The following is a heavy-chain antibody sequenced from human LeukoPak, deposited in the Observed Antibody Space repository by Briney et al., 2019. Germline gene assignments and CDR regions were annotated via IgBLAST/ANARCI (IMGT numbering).Heavy chain of an antibody. CDR2: IYTSGST. D-gene: IGHD2-2*01. J-gene: IGHJ4*02. V-gene: IGHV4-4*07. Sequence: PSETLSLTCTVSGGSISSYYWSWIRQPAGKGLEWIGRIYTSGSTNYNPSLKSRVTMSVDTSKNQFSLKLSSVTVADTAVYYCARDLTPSLIVVVPAPFDYWGQGTLVTVSS. CDR3: ARDLTPSLIVVVPAPFDY. CDR1: GGSISSYY.